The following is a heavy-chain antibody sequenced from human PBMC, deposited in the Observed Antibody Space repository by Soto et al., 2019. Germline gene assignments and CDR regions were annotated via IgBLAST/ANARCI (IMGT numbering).Heavy chain of an antibody. Sequence: SETLSLTCAVYGGSFSGYYWSWIRQPPGKGLEWIGEINHSGSTNYNPSLKSRVTISVDTSKNQFSLKLSSVTAADTAVYYRARGYSNYGNYYYYGMDVWGQGTTVT. CDR3: ARGYSNYGNYYYYGMDV. CDR2: INHSGST. D-gene: IGHD4-4*01. V-gene: IGHV4-34*01. CDR1: GGSFSGYY. J-gene: IGHJ6*02.